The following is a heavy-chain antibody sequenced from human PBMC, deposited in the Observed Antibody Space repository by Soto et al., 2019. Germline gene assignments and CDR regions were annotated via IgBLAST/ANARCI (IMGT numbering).Heavy chain of an antibody. Sequence: PGGSLRLSCEAAGFTFSSHAMHWVRQAPGKGLEWVAVISYDGSNKYYADSVKGRFIISRDNSKNTLYLQMDSLRVDDTAVYYCARAKFFFDYGGQGTLVTVSS. V-gene: IGHV3-30-3*01. CDR1: GFTFSSHA. CDR2: ISYDGSNK. CDR3: ARAKFFFDY. J-gene: IGHJ4*02.